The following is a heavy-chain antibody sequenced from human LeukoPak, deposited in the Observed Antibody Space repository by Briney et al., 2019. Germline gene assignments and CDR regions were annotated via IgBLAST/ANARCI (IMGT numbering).Heavy chain of an antibody. Sequence: PGGSLRLSCAASGFTFSNCAMSWVRQAPGEGLEWISAMSGSGDKTHYADSVKGRFTISRDNAKNSLYLQMSNLRAEDTAVYFCARGGGLDVWGQGATVTVSS. CDR2: MSGSGDKT. CDR1: GFTFSNCA. V-gene: IGHV3-23*01. D-gene: IGHD3-16*01. CDR3: ARGGGLDV. J-gene: IGHJ6*02.